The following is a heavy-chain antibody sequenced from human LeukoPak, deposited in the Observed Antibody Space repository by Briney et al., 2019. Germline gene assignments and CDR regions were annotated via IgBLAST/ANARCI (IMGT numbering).Heavy chain of an antibody. CDR1: GGSFSGYY. CDR3: ARQSLLLWFGEGFVFDP. Sequence: SETLSLTCAVYGGSFSGYYWSWIRQPPGKGLEWIGEINHSGSTNYNPSLKSRVTISVDTSKNQFSLKLSSVTAADTAVYYCARQSLLLWFGEGFVFDPWGQGTLVTVSS. D-gene: IGHD3-10*01. CDR2: INHSGST. V-gene: IGHV4-34*01. J-gene: IGHJ5*02.